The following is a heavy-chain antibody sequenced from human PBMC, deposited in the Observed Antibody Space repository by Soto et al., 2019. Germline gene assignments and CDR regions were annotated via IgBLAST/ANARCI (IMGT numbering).Heavy chain of an antibody. D-gene: IGHD2-15*01. V-gene: IGHV3-21*01. CDR3: ARDRKGSSRPFDY. CDR1: GFTFSSYS. CDR2: ISSSSSYI. J-gene: IGHJ4*02. Sequence: PGGSLRLSCAASGFTFSSYSMNWVRQAPGKGLEWVSSISSSSSYIYYADSVKGRSTISRDNAKNSLYLQMNSLRAEDTAVYYCARDRKGSSRPFDYWGQGTLVTVSS.